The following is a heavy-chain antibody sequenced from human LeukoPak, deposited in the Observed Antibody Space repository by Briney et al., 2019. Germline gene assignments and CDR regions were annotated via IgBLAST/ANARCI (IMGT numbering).Heavy chain of an antibody. CDR3: ARDLGLIVVVPAATCFDP. CDR2: INPNSGGT. J-gene: IGHJ5*02. D-gene: IGHD2-2*01. Sequence: ASVKVSCKASGYTFTGYYMHWVRQAPGQGLEWMGWINPNSGGTNYAQKFQGRVTMTRDTPISTAYMELSRLRSDDTAVYYCARDLGLIVVVPAATCFDPWGQGTLVTVSS. CDR1: GYTFTGYY. V-gene: IGHV1-2*02.